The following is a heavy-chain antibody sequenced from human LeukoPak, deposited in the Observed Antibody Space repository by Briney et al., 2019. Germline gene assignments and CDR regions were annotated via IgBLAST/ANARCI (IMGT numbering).Heavy chain of an antibody. CDR3: ARCPNGLPRGVNDY. D-gene: IGHD3-10*01. J-gene: IGHJ4*02. CDR1: GGSISGSNW. CDR2: IYHSGST. Sequence: SETLSVTCAVSGGSISGSNWWSWVRQPPGKGLEWIGEIYHSGSTNYNPSLKSRVTISVDKSKNQFSLKLSSVTAADTAVYYCARCPNGLPRGVNDYWGQGTLVTVSS. V-gene: IGHV4-4*02.